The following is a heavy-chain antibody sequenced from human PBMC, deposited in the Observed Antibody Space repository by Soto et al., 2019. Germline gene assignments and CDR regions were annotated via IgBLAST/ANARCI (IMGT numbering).Heavy chain of an antibody. Sequence: GGSLRLSCAASGFTFSSYRMNWVRQAPGKGLEWVSSISSSSSYIYYADSVKGRFTISRDNAKNSLYLQMNSLRAEDTAVYYCARSYGIVVVPADTHESYYFDYWGQGT. J-gene: IGHJ4*02. CDR2: ISSSSSYI. CDR1: GFTFSSYR. CDR3: ARSYGIVVVPADTHESYYFDY. D-gene: IGHD2-2*01. V-gene: IGHV3-21*01.